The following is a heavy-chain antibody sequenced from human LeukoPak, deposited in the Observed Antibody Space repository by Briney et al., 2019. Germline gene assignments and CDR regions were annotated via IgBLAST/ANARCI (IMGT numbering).Heavy chain of an antibody. CDR3: ARGRRYCSSTSCGVDY. CDR2: INHSGST. J-gene: IGHJ4*02. D-gene: IGHD2-2*01. CDR1: GWSFSGYY. Sequence: SETLSLTCAVYGWSFSGYYWSWIRQPPGKGLEWIGEINHSGSTNYNPSLKSRVTISVDTSKNQFSLKLSSVTAADTAVYYCARGRRYCSSTSCGVDYWGQGTLVTVSS. V-gene: IGHV4-34*01.